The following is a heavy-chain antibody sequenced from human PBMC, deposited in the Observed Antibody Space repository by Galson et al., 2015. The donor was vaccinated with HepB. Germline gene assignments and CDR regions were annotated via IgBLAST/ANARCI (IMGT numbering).Heavy chain of an antibody. CDR2: MNPNSGNT. J-gene: IGHJ3*02. CDR1: GYTFSSYD. D-gene: IGHD6-19*01. CDR3: ARANGPAGWYAFGI. Sequence: SVKVSCKASGYTFSSYDINWVRQATGQGLEWMGWMNPNSGNTGYAQKFQGRVSMTRNTSINTAYMELSSLRFEDTAVYYCARANGPAGWYAFGIWAQGTMVAVSS. V-gene: IGHV1-8*01.